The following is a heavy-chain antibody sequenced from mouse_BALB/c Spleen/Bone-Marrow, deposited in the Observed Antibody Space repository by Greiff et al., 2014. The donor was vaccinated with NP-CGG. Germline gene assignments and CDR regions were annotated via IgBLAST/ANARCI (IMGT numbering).Heavy chain of an antibody. Sequence: EVQVVESGGGLVRPGGSLKLSCAASGFTFSSYTMSWVRQTPEKRLEWVAYISNGGGSTYYPDTVKGRFTISRDNAKNTLYLQMSSLKSEDTAMYYCARRSAATYYFDYWGQGTTLTVSS. CDR1: GFTFSSYT. V-gene: IGHV5-12-2*01. CDR3: ARRSAATYYFDY. CDR2: ISNGGGST. D-gene: IGHD1-2*01. J-gene: IGHJ2*01.